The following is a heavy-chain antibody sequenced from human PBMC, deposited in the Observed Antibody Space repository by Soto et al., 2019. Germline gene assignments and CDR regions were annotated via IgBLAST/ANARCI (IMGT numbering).Heavy chain of an antibody. D-gene: IGHD2-2*01. V-gene: IGHV4-34*01. CDR3: ARGQGVVVPAAPRGMDV. Sequence: SETLSLTCAVYGGSFSGYYWSWIRQPPGKGLEWIGEINHSGSTNYNPSLKSRVTISVDTSKNQFSLKLSSVTAADTAVYYCARGQGVVVPAAPRGMDVWGQGTTVTVSS. J-gene: IGHJ6*02. CDR2: INHSGST. CDR1: GGSFSGYY.